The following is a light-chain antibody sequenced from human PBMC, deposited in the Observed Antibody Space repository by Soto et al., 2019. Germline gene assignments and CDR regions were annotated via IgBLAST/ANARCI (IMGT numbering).Light chain of an antibody. V-gene: IGKV4-1*01. CDR2: WAS. CDR3: QQYYRIPYT. Sequence: DIVMTQSPDSLAVSLGERATINCKSSQSVLSSSNNKNFLAWYQQKPGQSPKLLIYWASTRESGVPDRFSGSGSGTDFTLPISSLQAEDVAVYYCQQYYRIPYTFGQGPKLEIK. J-gene: IGKJ2*01. CDR1: QSVLSSSNNKNF.